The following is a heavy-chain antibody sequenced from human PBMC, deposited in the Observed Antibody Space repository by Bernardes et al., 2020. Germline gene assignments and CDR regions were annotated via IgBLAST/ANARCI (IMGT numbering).Heavy chain of an antibody. J-gene: IGHJ4*02. Sequence: ASMKVSCKASGYTFTGYYMHWVRQAPGQGLEWMGWINPNSGGTNYAQKFQGRVTMTRDTSISTAYMELSRLRSDDTAVYYCALLLWFGDPPGFDYWGQGTLVTVSS. CDR3: ALLLWFGDPPGFDY. CDR2: INPNSGGT. CDR1: GYTFTGYY. D-gene: IGHD3-10*01. V-gene: IGHV1-2*02.